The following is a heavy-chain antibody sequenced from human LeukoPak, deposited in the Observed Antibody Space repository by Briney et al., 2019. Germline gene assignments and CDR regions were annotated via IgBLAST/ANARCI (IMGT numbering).Heavy chain of an antibody. D-gene: IGHD3-3*01. Sequence: GESLRISCKGSGYTFSSYWIGWVRQMPGKGLEWMGIIYPGDSDTRYSPSLQGQVTISVDTSIGTAYLQWSSLKASDTAIYHCARQNDFRLDYWGQGTLVTVSS. CDR2: IYPGDSDT. CDR1: GYTFSSYW. CDR3: ARQNDFRLDY. V-gene: IGHV5-51*01. J-gene: IGHJ4*02.